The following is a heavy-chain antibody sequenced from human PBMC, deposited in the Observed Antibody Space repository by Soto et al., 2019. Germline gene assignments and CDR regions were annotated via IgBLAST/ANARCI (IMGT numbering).Heavy chain of an antibody. J-gene: IGHJ5*01. CDR1: GYTFTSYD. D-gene: IGHD7-27*01. CDR2: MSPKTANT. Sequence: GASVKVSCKASGYTFTSYDINWVRQTAGQGLEWMGWMSPKTANTGYAQKFQGRVTMTRSTSISTAYMELSSLTSEGTAVYYCTGGPPNWGFDSWGQGTPVTVSS. CDR3: TGGPPNWGFDS. V-gene: IGHV1-8*01.